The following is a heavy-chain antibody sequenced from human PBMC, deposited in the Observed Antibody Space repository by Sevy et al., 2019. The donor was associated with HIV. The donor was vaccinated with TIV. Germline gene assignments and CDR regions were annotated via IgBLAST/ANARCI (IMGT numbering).Heavy chain of an antibody. CDR1: TFSVTDNY. Sequence: GGSLRLSCAASTFSVTDNYMSWVRQAPGKGLEWVSTIYSGGSTFYADPVKGRFTIPRDNSKNTLYLQMNSLRAEDTAVYYCARDRYYDASGYYYYYYGLDVWGQGTTVTVSS. D-gene: IGHD3-22*01. J-gene: IGHJ6*02. V-gene: IGHV3-66*01. CDR2: IYSGGST. CDR3: ARDRYYDASGYYYYYYGLDV.